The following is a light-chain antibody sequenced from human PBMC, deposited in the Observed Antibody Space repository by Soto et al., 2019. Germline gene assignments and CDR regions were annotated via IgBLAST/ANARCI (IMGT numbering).Light chain of an antibody. J-gene: IGKJ1*01. Sequence: DIVMTQSPLSLPVTPGEPASISCRSSQSLLHSNGKTFLDWYLQKPGQSPQLLIFSASKRASGVPDRFSASGSGTDFTLKINRVEAEDVGVYYCMHTLQSPGTFGQGTKVEIK. CDR1: QSLLHSNGKTF. CDR2: SAS. V-gene: IGKV2-28*01. CDR3: MHTLQSPGT.